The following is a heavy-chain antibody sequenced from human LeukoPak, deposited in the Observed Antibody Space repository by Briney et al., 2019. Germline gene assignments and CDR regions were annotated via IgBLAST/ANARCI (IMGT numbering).Heavy chain of an antibody. CDR3: ARVDYYYDSSGYYVFDY. D-gene: IGHD3-22*01. J-gene: IGHJ4*02. CDR1: GDSISSGDYY. Sequence: PSETLSLTCTVSGDSISSGDYYWSWIRQPPGKGLEWIGEINHSGSTNYNPSLKSQVTISVDTSKNQFSLKLSSVTAADTAVYYCARVDYYYDSSGYYVFDYWGQGTLVTVSS. CDR2: INHSGST. V-gene: IGHV4-61*08.